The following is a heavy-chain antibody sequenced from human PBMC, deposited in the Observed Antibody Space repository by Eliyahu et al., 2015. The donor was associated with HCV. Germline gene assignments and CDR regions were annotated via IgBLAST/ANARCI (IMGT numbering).Heavy chain of an antibody. Sequence: QVQLVESGGGVVQPGRSLRLSCVASGFIFSCSGMHWVPPGPGQGVGWVAFIWYDGSNKFYADSVKGRFTSSRDNSKNTLYLQMNSLRAEDTAVYYCAKQGDPGHNYYMDVWGKGTTVTVSS. CDR3: AKQGDPGHNYYMDV. J-gene: IGHJ6*03. CDR1: GFIFSCSG. V-gene: IGHV3-33*06. CDR2: IWYDGSNK. D-gene: IGHD2-21*01.